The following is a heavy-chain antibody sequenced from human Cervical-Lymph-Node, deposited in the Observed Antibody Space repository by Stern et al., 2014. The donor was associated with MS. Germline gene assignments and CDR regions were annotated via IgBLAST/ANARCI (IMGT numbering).Heavy chain of an antibody. D-gene: IGHD6-13*01. Sequence: QVQLQESGPGLVKPSATLSLTCSVSGCSISTYYWHWIRQPPGQGLECIGYIHYSRTNNYSPSLKRRVAMSPDTSKNQFSLKLSSVTAADTAVYYCGRGYVLTAGSNIDYGGQGTLVTV. CDR3: GRGYVLTAGSNIDY. CDR1: GCSISTYY. CDR2: IHYSRTN. V-gene: IGHV4-59*01. J-gene: IGHJ4*02.